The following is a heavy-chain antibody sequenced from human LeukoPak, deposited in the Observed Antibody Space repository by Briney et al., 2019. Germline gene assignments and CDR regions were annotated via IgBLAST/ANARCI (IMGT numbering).Heavy chain of an antibody. CDR2: ISSSASTI. J-gene: IGHJ4*02. CDR1: GFSFSDYY. Sequence: GGSLRLPCVASGFSFSDYYMTWIRQAPGKGLEWISYISSSASTIYYADSVKGRFTISRDNAKNSLYLQMNSLRAEDTAVYYCAKGWWFHDWWGQGTLVTVSS. D-gene: IGHD2-15*01. V-gene: IGHV3-11*04. CDR3: AKGWWFHDW.